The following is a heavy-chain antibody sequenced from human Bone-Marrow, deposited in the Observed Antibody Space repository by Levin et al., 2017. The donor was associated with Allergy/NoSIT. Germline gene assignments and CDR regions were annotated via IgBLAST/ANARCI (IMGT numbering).Heavy chain of an antibody. CDR1: GFTFSNSA. J-gene: IGHJ4*02. Sequence: GGSLRLSCAASGFTFSNSAMAWVRQAPGKGLEWVSSISSSGGHTYYADSVQGRFTSSRDNSKNTLYLQMHSLRVEDTAVYYCARDPPGQFWGQGTLVTVSS. V-gene: IGHV3-23*01. D-gene: IGHD2-2*01. CDR2: ISSSGGHT. CDR3: ARDPPGQF.